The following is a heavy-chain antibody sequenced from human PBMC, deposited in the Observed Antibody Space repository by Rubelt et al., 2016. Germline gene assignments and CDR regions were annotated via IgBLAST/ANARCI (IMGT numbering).Heavy chain of an antibody. J-gene: IGHJ6*02. Sequence: QVQLVQSGAEVKKPGSSVKVSCKASGGTFSSYAISWVRQAPGQGLEWMGGIIPIFGPANYAQKFQGRGTITADESTSTAYMELSSLRAEDTAVYYGARDVGRWTGTTYYYYGMDVWGQGTTVTVSS. CDR1: GGTFSSYA. CDR3: ARDVGRWTGTTYYYYGMDV. D-gene: IGHD1-7*01. CDR2: IIPIFGPA. V-gene: IGHV1-69*01.